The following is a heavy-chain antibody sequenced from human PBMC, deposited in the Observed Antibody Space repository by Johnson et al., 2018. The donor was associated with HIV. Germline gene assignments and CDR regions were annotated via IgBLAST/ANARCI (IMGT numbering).Heavy chain of an antibody. CDR2: IYSGGST. CDR1: GFTFDDYG. CDR3: ARDATYYYDSSGYHDAFDI. J-gene: IGHJ3*02. D-gene: IGHD3-22*01. V-gene: IGHV3-66*02. Sequence: EVQLVESGGGVVRPGGSLRLSCAASGFTFDDYGMSWVRQAPGKGLEWVSVIYSGGSTYYADSVKGRFTISRDNSKNTLYLQMNSLRAEDTAVYYCARDATYYYDSSGYHDAFDIWGQGTMVTVSS.